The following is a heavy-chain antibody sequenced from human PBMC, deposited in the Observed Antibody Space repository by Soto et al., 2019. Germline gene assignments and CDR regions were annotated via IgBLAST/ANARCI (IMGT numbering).Heavy chain of an antibody. J-gene: IGHJ6*02. V-gene: IGHV3-21*01. D-gene: IGHD3-10*01. Sequence: GSLRLSCAASGFTFSSYSMNWVRQAPGKGLEWVSSISSSSSYIYYADSVKGRFTISRDNAKNSLYLQMNSLRAEDTAVYYCAKATYPVRGVRNPPARGMDVWGQGTTVTVSS. CDR3: AKATYPVRGVRNPPARGMDV. CDR2: ISSSSSYI. CDR1: GFTFSSYS.